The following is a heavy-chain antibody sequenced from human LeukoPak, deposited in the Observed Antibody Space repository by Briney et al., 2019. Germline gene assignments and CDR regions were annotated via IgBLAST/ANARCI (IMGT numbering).Heavy chain of an antibody. CDR2: ISGSGGST. CDR1: GFTLSSFE. D-gene: IGHD4-23*01. Sequence: GGSLRLSCAASGFTLSSFEMNWVRQAPGKGLEWVSAISGSGGSTYYADSVKGRFTISRDNSKNTLYLQMNSLRAEDTAVYYCAKSRTVVQYSDFDYWGQGTLVTVSS. CDR3: AKSRTVVQYSDFDY. V-gene: IGHV3-23*01. J-gene: IGHJ4*02.